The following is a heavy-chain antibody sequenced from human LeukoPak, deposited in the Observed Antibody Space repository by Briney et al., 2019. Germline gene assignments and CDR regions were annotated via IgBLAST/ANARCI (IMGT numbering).Heavy chain of an antibody. CDR2: ISSSSTI. V-gene: IGHV3-48*01. CDR1: GFTFSSYS. J-gene: IGHJ4*02. CDR3: AKDLKGGIVVVPAAIIGY. D-gene: IGHD2-2*01. Sequence: PGGSLRLSCAASGFTFSSYSMNWVRQAPGKGLEWVSYISSSSTIYYADSVKGRFTISRDNSKNTLYLQMNSLRAEDTAVYYCAKDLKGGIVVVPAAIIGYWGQGTLVTVSS.